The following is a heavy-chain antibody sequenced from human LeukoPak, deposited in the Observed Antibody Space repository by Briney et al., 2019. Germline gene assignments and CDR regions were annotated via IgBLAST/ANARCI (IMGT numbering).Heavy chain of an antibody. D-gene: IGHD4-11*01. V-gene: IGHV3-30*03. J-gene: IGHJ6*02. CDR1: GFTFSSYG. CDR2: ISYDGSNK. CDR3: ARGNYGYYYGMDV. Sequence: PGGSLRLSCAASGFTFSSYGMHWVGQPPGKGLEWLAVISYDGSNKYYVDSVKGRFTISRDNSKNTLSLQMNSLRAEDTAMYHCARGNYGYYYGMDVWGQGTTVTVSS.